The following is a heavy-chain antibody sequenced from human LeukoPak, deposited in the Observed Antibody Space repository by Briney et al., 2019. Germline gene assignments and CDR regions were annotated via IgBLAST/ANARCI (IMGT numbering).Heavy chain of an antibody. Sequence: PSETLSLTCAVYGGSFSGYYWSWIRQPPGKGLEWIGEINHSGSTNYNPSLKSRVTISVDTSKNQFSLKLSSVTAADTAVYYCARGVLLWFGELSDFDYWGQGTLVTVSS. CDR2: INHSGST. V-gene: IGHV4-34*01. J-gene: IGHJ4*02. CDR3: ARGVLLWFGELSDFDY. CDR1: GGSFSGYY. D-gene: IGHD3-10*01.